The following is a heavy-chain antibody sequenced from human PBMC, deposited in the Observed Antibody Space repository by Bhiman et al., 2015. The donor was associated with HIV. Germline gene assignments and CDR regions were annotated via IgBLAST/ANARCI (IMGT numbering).Heavy chain of an antibody. CDR2: VYSGGST. J-gene: IGHJ4*02. Sequence: EVQLVESGGGLIQPGGSLRLSCAASGFSVSTNYMSWVRQAPGKGLEWVSTVYSGGSTYHADSVKGRFTISRDNSKNTLYLQINSVRGEDTAVYYCARGGSGSSGYDWNYWGQGTLVTVSS. CDR1: GFSVSTNY. D-gene: IGHD6-19*01. CDR3: ARGGSGSSGYDWNY. V-gene: IGHV3-53*01.